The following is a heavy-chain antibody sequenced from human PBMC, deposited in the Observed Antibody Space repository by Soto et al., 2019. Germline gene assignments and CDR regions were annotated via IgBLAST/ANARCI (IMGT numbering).Heavy chain of an antibody. Sequence: SETLSLTCTVSGGSISSGHYYWSWIRQHPGKGLGWTGFIYSTGSSYYNPYLTSRVTVSVDTSKNQFPLKLSFVTAADTAVYYCAGDTAMGTDYYHGMDVWGQGTTVTVSS. V-gene: IGHV4-31*03. CDR1: GGSISSGHYY. D-gene: IGHD5-18*01. CDR3: AGDTAMGTDYYHGMDV. CDR2: IYSTGSS. J-gene: IGHJ6*02.